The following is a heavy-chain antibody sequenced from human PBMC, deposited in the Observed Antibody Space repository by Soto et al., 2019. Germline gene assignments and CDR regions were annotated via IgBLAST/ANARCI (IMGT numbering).Heavy chain of an antibody. CDR2: ISYDGSNK. CDR3: ERDGVVVTAILDY. J-gene: IGHJ4*02. Sequence: XGSLRLSCAASGFTFSSYAMHWVRQAPGKGLEWVAVISYDGSNKYYADSVKGRFTISRDNSKNTLYLQMNSLRAEDTAVYYCERDGVVVTAILDYWGQGTLVTVSS. D-gene: IGHD2-21*02. CDR1: GFTFSSYA. V-gene: IGHV3-30-3*01.